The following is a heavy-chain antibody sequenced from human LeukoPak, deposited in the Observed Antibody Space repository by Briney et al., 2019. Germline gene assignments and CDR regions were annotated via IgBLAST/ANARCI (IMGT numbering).Heavy chain of an antibody. D-gene: IGHD6-13*01. Sequence: GRSLRLSCAASGFTFSSYGMHWVRQAPGKGLEWVAVIWHDGSNKYYADSVKGRFTISRDNSKNTLYLQMNGLRAEDTAVYYCVLAPIEQLGIFQHWGQGTLVTVSS. CDR1: GFTFSSYG. CDR3: VLAPIEQLGIFQH. V-gene: IGHV3-33*01. J-gene: IGHJ1*01. CDR2: IWHDGSNK.